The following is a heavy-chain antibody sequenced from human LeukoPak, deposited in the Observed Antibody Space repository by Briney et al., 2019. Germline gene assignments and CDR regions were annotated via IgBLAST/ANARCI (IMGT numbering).Heavy chain of an antibody. J-gene: IGHJ5*02. V-gene: IGHV4-4*07. CDR1: GGSISGYY. Sequence: SETLSLTCTVSGGSISGYYWSWVRQPAGEGLEWIGRIYTRGSTNFNPTLRSRLTMSVDTSKNHFSRKLSSVTAADTAVYYCARDGGPYCSSVSCSRFDPWGQGILVTVSS. CDR3: ARDGGPYCSSVSCSRFDP. CDR2: IYTRGST. D-gene: IGHD2-2*01.